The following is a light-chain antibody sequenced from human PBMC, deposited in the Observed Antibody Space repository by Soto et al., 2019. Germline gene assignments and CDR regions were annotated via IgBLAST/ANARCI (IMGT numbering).Light chain of an antibody. CDR2: DVD. V-gene: IGLV2-11*01. J-gene: IGLJ2*01. Sequence: QSVLTQPRSVSGSPGQSVTISCTGISGDVGGHDFVSWYQQHPGKAPKLIIYDVDKRPSGVPDRFSGSRSGNTASLTISGLHAEDEADYYCSSYSGSDNFVVFGGGTKLTVL. CDR1: SGDVGGHDF. CDR3: SSYSGSDNFVV.